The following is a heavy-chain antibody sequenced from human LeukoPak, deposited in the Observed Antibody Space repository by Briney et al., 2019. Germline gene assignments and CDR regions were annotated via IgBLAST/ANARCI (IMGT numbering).Heavy chain of an antibody. CDR2: IYYSGGT. V-gene: IGHV4-59*01. CDR1: GDSISGFY. J-gene: IGHJ1*01. D-gene: IGHD6-19*01. CDR3: ARGGVAGTPH. Sequence: SETLSLTCTVSGDSISGFYWNWIRQPPGKGREWIGYIYYSGGTNYNPSLKSRVTISVDTSKNQFSLKLSSVTAADTAVYYCARGGVAGTPHWGQGTLVTVSS.